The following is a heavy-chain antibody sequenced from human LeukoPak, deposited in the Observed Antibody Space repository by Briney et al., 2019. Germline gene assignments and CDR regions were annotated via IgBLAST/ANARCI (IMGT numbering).Heavy chain of an antibody. CDR3: ARDYHYYDSSGYYHKLLFDY. D-gene: IGHD3-22*01. CDR2: INPNSGGT. V-gene: IGHV1-2*02. J-gene: IGHJ4*02. Sequence: ASVKVSCKASGYTFTGYYMHWVRQAPGQGLEWMGWINPNSGGTNYAQKFQGRVTMTRDTSISTAYMELSRLRSDDTAVYYCARDYHYYDSSGYYHKLLFDYWDQGTLVTVSS. CDR1: GYTFTGYY.